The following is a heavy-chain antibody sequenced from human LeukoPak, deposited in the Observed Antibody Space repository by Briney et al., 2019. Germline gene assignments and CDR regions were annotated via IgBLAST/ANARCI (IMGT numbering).Heavy chain of an antibody. Sequence: SETLSLTCTVSGGSISSYYWSWIRQPAGKGLEWIGRIYTSGSTNYNPSLKSRVTISVDKFKNQFSLKLSSVTAADTAVYYCARGVPAALNWFDPWGQGTLVTVSS. CDR2: IYTSGST. D-gene: IGHD2-2*01. V-gene: IGHV4-4*07. J-gene: IGHJ5*02. CDR1: GGSISSYY. CDR3: ARGVPAALNWFDP.